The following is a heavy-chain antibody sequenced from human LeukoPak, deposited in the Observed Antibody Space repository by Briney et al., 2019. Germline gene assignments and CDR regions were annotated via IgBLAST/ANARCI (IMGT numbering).Heavy chain of an antibody. V-gene: IGHV4-39*01. CDR1: GGSISSSSYY. J-gene: IGHJ1*01. CDR2: IYYSGST. CDR3: AGTVGATSVEYFQH. Sequence: PSGTLSLTCTVSGGSISSSSYYWGWIRQPPGKGLEWIGSIYYSGSTYYNPSLKSRVTISVDTSKNQFSLKLSSVTAADTAVYYCAGTVGATSVEYFQHWGQGTLVTVSS. D-gene: IGHD1-26*01.